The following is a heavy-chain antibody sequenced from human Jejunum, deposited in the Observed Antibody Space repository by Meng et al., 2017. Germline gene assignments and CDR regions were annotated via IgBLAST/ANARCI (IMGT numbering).Heavy chain of an antibody. CDR3: ARATAGNSEYFQN. CDR2: IHYSGGT. CDR1: GGSMNSAGHY. J-gene: IGHJ1*01. Sequence: QGEPQESGPGLVNPAQTLSLTCTVSGGSMNSAGHYWSWIRQDPGKGLEWIGYIHYSGGTYYNPSLKSRVTISVDTSKNQFSLKLNSVSAADTAVYYCARATAGNSEYFQNWGQGTLVTVSS. V-gene: IGHV4-31*03. D-gene: IGHD4-23*01.